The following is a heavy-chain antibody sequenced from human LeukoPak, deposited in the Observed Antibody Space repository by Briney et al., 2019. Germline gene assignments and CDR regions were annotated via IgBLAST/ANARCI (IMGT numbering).Heavy chain of an antibody. D-gene: IGHD3-22*01. CDR1: GFTFRNYW. Sequence: PGGSLRLSCAASGFTFRNYWMHWVRQAPGKGLEWVSYISLSSTIYYADSVKGRFTISRDNAKNSLYLQMNSLRAEDSAVYYCARIDSGAYYGYFHHWGQGTLVTVSS. J-gene: IGHJ1*01. V-gene: IGHV3-69-1*01. CDR3: ARIDSGAYYGYFHH. CDR2: ISLSSTI.